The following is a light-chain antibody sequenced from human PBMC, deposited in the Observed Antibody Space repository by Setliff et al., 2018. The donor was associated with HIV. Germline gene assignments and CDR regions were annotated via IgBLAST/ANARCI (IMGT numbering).Light chain of an antibody. CDR2: DVS. V-gene: IGLV2-14*01. CDR3: SSYTSSGTLV. Sequence: QSALAQPASVSGSPGQSITISCTGTSSDIGAYNYVSWYQQHPGKAPKLMIYDVSSRPPGVSNRFSGSKSGNTASLTISGLQAEDEADYYCSSYTSSGTLVFGTGTKGTV. J-gene: IGLJ1*01. CDR1: SSDIGAYNY.